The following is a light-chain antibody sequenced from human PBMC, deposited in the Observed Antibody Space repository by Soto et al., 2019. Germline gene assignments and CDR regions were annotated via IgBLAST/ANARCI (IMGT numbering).Light chain of an antibody. CDR1: SSDVGAYDF. J-gene: IGLJ1*01. CDR2: EVS. CDR3: SSYTTSSTRV. V-gene: IGLV2-14*03. Sequence: QSALTQPASVSGSPGQSIAISCTGTSSDVGAYDFVSWYQQHPDKAPKLMIYEVSHRPSGVSYRFSGSKSVNTATLTISGLQAEDEADYYRSSYTTSSTRVFGTGTKVTVL.